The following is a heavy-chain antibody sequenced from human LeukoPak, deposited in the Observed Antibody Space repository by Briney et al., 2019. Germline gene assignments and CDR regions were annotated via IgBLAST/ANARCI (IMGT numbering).Heavy chain of an antibody. V-gene: IGHV3-23*01. Sequence: GGSLRLSCAASGFTFSSYGMSWVRQAPGKGLEWVSAISGSGGSTYYADPVKGRFTISRDNSKNTLYLQMNSLRAEDTAIYYCAKDWSDLYNYDSGPIDYWGQGTLVTVSS. J-gene: IGHJ4*02. D-gene: IGHD3-22*01. CDR3: AKDWSDLYNYDSGPIDY. CDR2: ISGSGGST. CDR1: GFTFSSYG.